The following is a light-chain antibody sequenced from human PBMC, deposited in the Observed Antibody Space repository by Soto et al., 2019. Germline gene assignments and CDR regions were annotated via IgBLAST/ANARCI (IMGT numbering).Light chain of an antibody. CDR1: QSINNW. V-gene: IGKV1-5*01. Sequence: DIQMTQSPSTLSASVGDRVTITCRASQSINNWLAWYQQRPGKAPKLLIYDASSLESGVPSRFSGSGSGTEFTLTISSLRPDDFATYYCQQYNSYLLTFGGGTKVEIK. J-gene: IGKJ4*01. CDR2: DAS. CDR3: QQYNSYLLT.